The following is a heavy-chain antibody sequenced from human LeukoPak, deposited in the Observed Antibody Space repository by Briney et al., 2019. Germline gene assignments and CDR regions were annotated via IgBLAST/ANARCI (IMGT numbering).Heavy chain of an antibody. D-gene: IGHD3-10*01. CDR1: GHTLTELS. Sequence: ALVKVSCKVSGHTLTELSMHWVRQAPAKGLEWMGGFDPEPGETVYAQKFHGRVSMTEDTSTDTAYMELSSLKSEDTAMYYCATIPMVRGIIVDYWGQGTLITVSS. V-gene: IGHV1-24*01. CDR2: FDPEPGET. CDR3: ATIPMVRGIIVDY. J-gene: IGHJ4*02.